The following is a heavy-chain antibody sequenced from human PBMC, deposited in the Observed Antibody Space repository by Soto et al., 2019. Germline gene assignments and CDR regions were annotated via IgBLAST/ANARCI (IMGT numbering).Heavy chain of an antibody. CDR3: ARTAIPRMDGAFDV. D-gene: IGHD2-2*03. CDR1: GGTLSSYA. CDR2: IIPIFGTA. J-gene: IGHJ3*01. V-gene: IGHV1-69*05. Sequence: QVQLVQSGAEVKKPGSSVKVSCKASGGTLSSYAITWVRQAPGQGLQWMGGIIPIFGTADYAQKFQGRLTITTDESMRTVYMQLNSLTSEDTAVYYCARTAIPRMDGAFDVWGQGTMVTVSS.